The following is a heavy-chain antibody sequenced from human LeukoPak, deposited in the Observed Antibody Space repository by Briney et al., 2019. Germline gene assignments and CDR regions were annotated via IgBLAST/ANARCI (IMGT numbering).Heavy chain of an antibody. CDR3: VRDRNGYYSFDY. CDR1: RFAFSDYY. Sequence: GGSLRLSCAASRFAFSDYYMSWLRQAPGKGLEWVSYISRRGDTIYYAASVRGRFTISRDNAERSLYLQMNGLRVEDTAVYYCVRDRNGYYSFDYWGQGILVTVSS. J-gene: IGHJ4*02. D-gene: IGHD3-3*01. CDR2: ISRRGDTI. V-gene: IGHV3-11*01.